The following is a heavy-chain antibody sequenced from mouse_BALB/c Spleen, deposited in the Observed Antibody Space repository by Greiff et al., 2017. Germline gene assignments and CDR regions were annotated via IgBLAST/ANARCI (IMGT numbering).Heavy chain of an antibody. J-gene: IGHJ3*01. CDR3: ARGSQSFAY. Sequence: EVQLVESGGGLVQPGGSLKLSCAASGFTFSSYGMSWVRQTPDKRLELVATINSNGGSTYYPDSVKGRFTISRDNAKNTLYLQMSSLKSEDTAMYYCARGSQSFAYWGQGTLVTVSA. V-gene: IGHV5-6-3*01. CDR2: INSNGGST. CDR1: GFTFSSYG.